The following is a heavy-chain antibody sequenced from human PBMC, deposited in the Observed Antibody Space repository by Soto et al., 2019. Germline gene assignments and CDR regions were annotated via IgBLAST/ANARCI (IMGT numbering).Heavy chain of an antibody. CDR1: GFTFSSYA. CDR3: AKRPGYDSSGYFDEYFQH. CDR2: ISGSGGST. D-gene: IGHD3-22*01. V-gene: IGHV3-23*01. J-gene: IGHJ1*01. Sequence: GGSLRLSCAASGFTFSSYAMSLVRQAPGKGLEWVSAISGSGGSTYYADSVKGRFTISRDNSKNTLYLQMNSLRAEDTAVYYCAKRPGYDSSGYFDEYFQHWGQGTLVTVSS.